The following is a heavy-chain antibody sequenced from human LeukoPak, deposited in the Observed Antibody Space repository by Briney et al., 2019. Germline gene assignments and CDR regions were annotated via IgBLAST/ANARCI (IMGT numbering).Heavy chain of an antibody. D-gene: IGHD3-10*01. V-gene: IGHV1-2*02. CDR1: GYTFTGYY. Sequence: ASVKVSCKASGYTFTGYYMHWVRQAPGQGLEWMGWINPNSGGTNYAQKFQGRVTMTRDTSISTAYMELSRLRSDDTAVYYCARDLDGSAQFDPWGQGTLVIVSS. CDR2: INPNSGGT. CDR3: ARDLDGSAQFDP. J-gene: IGHJ5*02.